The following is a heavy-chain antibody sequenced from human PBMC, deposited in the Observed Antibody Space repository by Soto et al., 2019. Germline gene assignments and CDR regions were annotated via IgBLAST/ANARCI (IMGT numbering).Heavy chain of an antibody. J-gene: IGHJ4*02. D-gene: IGHD6-6*01. CDR1: GFTFSTYW. CDR2: INSDGSST. CDR3: ARGSYSSSSRSFDY. Sequence: GGSLRLSCADSGFTFSTYWMHWVRQAPGKGLVWVSRINSDGSSTSYADSVKGRSTISRDNAKNTLYLQMNSLRAEDTAVYYCARGSYSSSSRSFDYWGQGTLVTVSS. V-gene: IGHV3-74*01.